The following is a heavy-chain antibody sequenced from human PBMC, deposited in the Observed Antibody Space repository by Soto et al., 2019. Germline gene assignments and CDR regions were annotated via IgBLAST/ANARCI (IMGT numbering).Heavy chain of an antibody. V-gene: IGHV3-33*01. CDR1: GFTFSSYG. D-gene: IGHD3-3*01. Sequence: GGSLRLSCAASGFTFSSYGMHWGRQAPGKGLEWVAVIWYDGSNKYYADSVKGRFTISRDNSKNTLYLQMNSLRAEDTAVYYCARDRTIFGIPSNWFDPWGQGTLVTVSS. CDR2: IWYDGSNK. CDR3: ARDRTIFGIPSNWFDP. J-gene: IGHJ5*02.